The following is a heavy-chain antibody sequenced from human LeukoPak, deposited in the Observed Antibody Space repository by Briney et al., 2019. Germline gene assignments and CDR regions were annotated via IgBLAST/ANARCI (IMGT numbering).Heavy chain of an antibody. J-gene: IGHJ4*02. CDR1: GFTFGSYG. CDR3: AREFSSYYFDY. CDR2: ISYDGSEK. V-gene: IGHV3-30*04. Sequence: PGASLRLSCGASGFTFGSYGFHWVRQAPGKGLEWVAVISYDGSEKYYADSVKGRFTVSRDNSKNTLYLEVNRLRAEDTAIYYCAREFSSYYFDYWGQGTPVTVSS.